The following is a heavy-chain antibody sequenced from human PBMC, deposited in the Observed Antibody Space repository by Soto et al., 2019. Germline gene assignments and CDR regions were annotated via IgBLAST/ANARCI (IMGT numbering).Heavy chain of an antibody. CDR3: AKVQSLDVVVNALDI. J-gene: IGHJ3*02. Sequence: EVQLLESGGGLVQPGGSLRLSCAASGFTFSSYAMSWVRQAPGKGLEWVSGTSGSGGSTFYADSVKGRFTISRDNSKNALYLQRNSLRAEDTAVYYFAKVQSLDVVVNALDIWGQGTTVTVFS. CDR2: TSGSGGST. V-gene: IGHV3-23*01. CDR1: GFTFSSYA. D-gene: IGHD3-22*01.